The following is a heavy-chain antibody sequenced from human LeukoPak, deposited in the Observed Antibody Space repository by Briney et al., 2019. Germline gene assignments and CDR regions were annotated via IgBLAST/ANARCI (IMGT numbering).Heavy chain of an antibody. V-gene: IGHV4-59*01. CDR1: GGSFSGYY. J-gene: IGHJ4*02. D-gene: IGHD2-15*01. Sequence: SETLSPTCAVYGGSFSGYYWSWIRQPPGKGLEWIGYIFYSGGTSYNPSLRSRVTISLDTSKNQFSLKLSSVTATDTAIYFCARSYCSGGSCYLYYFDYWGQGTLVTVSS. CDR2: IFYSGGT. CDR3: ARSYCSGGSCYLYYFDY.